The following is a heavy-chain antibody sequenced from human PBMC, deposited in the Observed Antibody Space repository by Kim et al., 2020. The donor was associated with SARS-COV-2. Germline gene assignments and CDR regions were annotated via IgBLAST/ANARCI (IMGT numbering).Heavy chain of an antibody. V-gene: IGHV4-39*01. J-gene: IGHJ4*02. CDR2: IYYSGST. CDR1: GGSISSSSYY. CDR3: ARPGTAVADAFDY. Sequence: SETLSLTCTVSGGSISSSSYYWGWIRQPPGKGLEWIGSIYYSGSTYYNPSLKSRVTISVDTSKNQFSLKLSSVTAADTAVYYCARPGTAVADAFDYWGQGTLVTVSS. D-gene: IGHD6-19*01.